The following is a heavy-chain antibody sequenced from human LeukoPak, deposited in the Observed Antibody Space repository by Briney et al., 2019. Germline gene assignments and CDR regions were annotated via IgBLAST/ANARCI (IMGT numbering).Heavy chain of an antibody. J-gene: IGHJ4*02. CDR2: ISSSGSTI. D-gene: IGHD3-22*01. CDR1: GFTFSSYE. V-gene: IGHV3-48*03. CDR3: ARDLGFGYYDSSGPEDYFDY. Sequence: GGSLRPSCAASGFTFSSYEMNWVRQAPGKGLEWVSYISSSGSTIYYADSVEGRFTISRDNAKNSLYLQMNSLRAEDTAVYYCARDLGFGYYDSSGPEDYFDYWGQGTLVTVSS.